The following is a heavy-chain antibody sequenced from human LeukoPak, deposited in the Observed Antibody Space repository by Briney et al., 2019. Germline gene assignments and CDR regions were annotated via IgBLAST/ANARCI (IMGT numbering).Heavy chain of an antibody. V-gene: IGHV3-7*01. CDR1: GLTFRSYW. D-gene: IGHD5-18*01. CDR2: IKQDGREK. J-gene: IGHJ4*02. CDR3: ARGYSSDY. Sequence: PGGSLRLSCAASGLTFRSYWLSWVGKAPGKGLEWVANIKQDGREKYYVDSVKGRFTISSQNAKNSLYLQVDSLGVEDTTVYYCARGYSSDYWGQGTLVTVSS.